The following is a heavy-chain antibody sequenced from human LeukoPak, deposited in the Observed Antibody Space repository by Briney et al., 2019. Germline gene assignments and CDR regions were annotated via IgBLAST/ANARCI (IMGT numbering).Heavy chain of an antibody. Sequence: GGSLRLSCAASGFTFSSYAMHWVRQAPGKGLEYVSAISSNGGSTYYADSVKGRFTISRDNSKNTPYLQMGSLRAEDMAVYYCARSQLLWFGELNYYFDYWGQGTLVTVSS. V-gene: IGHV3-64*02. CDR2: ISSNGGST. CDR3: ARSQLLWFGELNYYFDY. CDR1: GFTFSSYA. D-gene: IGHD3-10*01. J-gene: IGHJ4*02.